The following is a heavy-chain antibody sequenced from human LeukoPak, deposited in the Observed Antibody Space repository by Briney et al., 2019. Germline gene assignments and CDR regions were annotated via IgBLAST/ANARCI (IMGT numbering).Heavy chain of an antibody. CDR1: GFTFSSYG. CDR2: IWYDGSNK. Sequence: PGRSLRLSCVASGFTFSSYGMHWVRQAPGKGLEWVAVIWYDGSNKYHADSVKGRFTISRDNSKNTLYLQMNSLRGEDTAVYYCARGSSSWYSDWLDPWGQGTLVTVSS. CDR3: ARGSSSWYSDWLDP. V-gene: IGHV3-33*01. J-gene: IGHJ5*02. D-gene: IGHD6-13*01.